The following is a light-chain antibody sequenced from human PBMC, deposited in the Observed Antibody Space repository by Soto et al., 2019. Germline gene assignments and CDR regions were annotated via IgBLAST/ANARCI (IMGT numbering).Light chain of an antibody. Sequence: ESVLTQSPGTLSLSPGERATLSCRASQSVSSRYLAWYQQKPGQAPRLLIYGTSSRATGISDRFRGSGSGTDFTLTISRLEPEDFAVYYCQQNDSSPSWTFGQGTKVDI. J-gene: IGKJ1*01. V-gene: IGKV3-20*01. CDR2: GTS. CDR3: QQNDSSPSWT. CDR1: QSVSSRY.